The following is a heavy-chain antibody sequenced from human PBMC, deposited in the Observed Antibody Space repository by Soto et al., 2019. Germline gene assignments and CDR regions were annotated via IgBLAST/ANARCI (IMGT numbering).Heavy chain of an antibody. Sequence: QVQLQESGPGLVRPSQTLTLTCNVSVGSISSDHYHWTWIRQPPGKGLEWIGYIHYSGSVHYNPSLQSRVTLSVDTSQNLFALKLSSVTAADTAVYFCVREDDGGDRDYYGLDVWGQGTTVTVSS. D-gene: IGHD2-21*02. J-gene: IGHJ6*02. CDR2: IHYSGSV. V-gene: IGHV4-30-4*01. CDR3: VREDDGGDRDYYGLDV. CDR1: VGSISSDHYH.